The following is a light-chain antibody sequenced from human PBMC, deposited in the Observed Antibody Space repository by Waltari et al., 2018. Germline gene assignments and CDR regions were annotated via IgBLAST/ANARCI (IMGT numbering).Light chain of an antibody. J-gene: IGKJ3*01. Sequence: EIVMTQSPATLSVSPGERATLSCRASQSVSSNLAWYQQKPGQAPRLLIYGASTRAPGIPARFSGSGSGTEFTLTISSLQSEDFAVYYCQKYNNWPRAFGPGTKVDIK. V-gene: IGKV3-15*01. CDR1: QSVSSN. CDR2: GAS. CDR3: QKYNNWPRA.